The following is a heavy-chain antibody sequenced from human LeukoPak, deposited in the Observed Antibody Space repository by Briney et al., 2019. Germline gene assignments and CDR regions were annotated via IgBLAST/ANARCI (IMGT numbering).Heavy chain of an antibody. V-gene: IGHV3-9*01. Sequence: GGSLRLSCAASAFTFDDYAMHWVRHAAGKGLEWVSGISWNSGSIGYADSVKGRFTISRDNAKNSLYLQMNSLKSEDTAVYYCTTYGSGRKFDYWGQGILVTVSS. CDR1: AFTFDDYA. CDR3: TTYGSGRKFDY. CDR2: ISWNSGSI. D-gene: IGHD3-10*01. J-gene: IGHJ4*02.